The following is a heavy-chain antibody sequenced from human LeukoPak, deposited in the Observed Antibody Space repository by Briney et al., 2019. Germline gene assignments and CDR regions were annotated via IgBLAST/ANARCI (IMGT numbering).Heavy chain of an antibody. CDR3: AKDRHSSGWLDY. V-gene: IGHV3-30*18. CDR2: ISYDGSNK. J-gene: IGHJ4*02. CDR1: GFTFSSYG. D-gene: IGHD6-19*01. Sequence: GGSLRLSCAASGFTFSSYGMHWVRQAPGKGLEWVAVISYDGSNKYYADSVKGRFTISRDNSKNTLYLQMNSLRAEDTAVYYCAKDRHSSGWLDYWGQGTLVTVPS.